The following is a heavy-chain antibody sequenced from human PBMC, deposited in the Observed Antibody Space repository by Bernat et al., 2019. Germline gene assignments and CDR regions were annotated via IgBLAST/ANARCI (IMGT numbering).Heavy chain of an antibody. Sequence: QAQLVESGGGVVQPGRSLRLSCAASGFIFSDHGMHWVRQAPGKGLEWVAVIWYDGNNKYYADSVRGRFTISRDNSKNTLYLQMNILRAEDTAVYYCAGGLRQADAVGIWGQGTMVTVSS. CDR2: IWYDGNNK. D-gene: IGHD3-16*01. CDR3: AGGLRQADAVGI. CDR1: GFIFSDHG. J-gene: IGHJ3*02. V-gene: IGHV3-33*01.